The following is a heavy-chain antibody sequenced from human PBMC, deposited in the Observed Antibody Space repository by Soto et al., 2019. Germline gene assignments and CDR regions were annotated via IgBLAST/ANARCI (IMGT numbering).Heavy chain of an antibody. Sequence: GGSLRLSCAASGFTFSSYWMHWVRQAPGKGLVWVSRINSEGSSTSYANSVKGRFTISRDNSKNTLYLQMNSLRAEDTAVYYCAKGYIVLLPADMVYFDYWGQGTLVTVSS. CDR3: AKGYIVLLPADMVYFDY. D-gene: IGHD2-2*01. CDR2: INSEGSST. J-gene: IGHJ4*02. CDR1: GFTFSSYW. V-gene: IGHV3-74*01.